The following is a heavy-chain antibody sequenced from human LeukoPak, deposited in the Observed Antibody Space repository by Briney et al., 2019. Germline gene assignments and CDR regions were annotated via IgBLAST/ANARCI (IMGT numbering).Heavy chain of an antibody. V-gene: IGHV3-9*01. CDR2: ISWNSGSI. CDR1: GFTFDDYA. D-gene: IGHD6-19*01. J-gene: IGHJ4*02. CDR3: AKASGSRVAGRFYFDY. Sequence: GGSLRLSCAASGFTFDDYAMHWVRQAPGEGLEWVSGISWNSGSIGYADSVKGRFTISRDNAKNSLYLQMNSLRAEDTALYYCAKASGSRVAGRFYFDYWGQGTLVTVSS.